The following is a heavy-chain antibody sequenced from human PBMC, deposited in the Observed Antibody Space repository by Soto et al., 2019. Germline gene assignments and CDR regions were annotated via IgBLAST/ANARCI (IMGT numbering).Heavy chain of an antibody. J-gene: IGHJ5*01. D-gene: IGHD1-1*01. V-gene: IGHV4-30-4*01. Sequence: QVQLQESGPGLVKPSQTLSLTCTVSGDSISSGDYYWSWIRQPPGKGLEWIGYIYYSGSTYYNPSLKSRVTISVDTSKNQFSLKLSSVTAADTAVYYCAREPPPYWNDVGAGFDPWGQGTLVTVSS. CDR3: AREPPPYWNDVGAGFDP. CDR2: IYYSGST. CDR1: GDSISSGDYY.